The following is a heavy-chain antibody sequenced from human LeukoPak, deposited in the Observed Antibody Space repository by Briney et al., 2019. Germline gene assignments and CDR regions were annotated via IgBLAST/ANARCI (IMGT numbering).Heavy chain of an antibody. CDR2: ISFHGSST. CDR3: ARSPNIWGGYYFDY. CDR1: GFVFSGYA. V-gene: IGHV3-30*01. D-gene: IGHD3-16*01. Sequence: PGGSLRLSCAASGFVFSGYAIHWVRQAPGKGLEWVALISFHGSSTSYADSVKGRFTISRDNSKNTLYLQLNSLRTEDTSVYYCARSPNIWGGYYFDYWGQGSLVTVSS. J-gene: IGHJ4*02.